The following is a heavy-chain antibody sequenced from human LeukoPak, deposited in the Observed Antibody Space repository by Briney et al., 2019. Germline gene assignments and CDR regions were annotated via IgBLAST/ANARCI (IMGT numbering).Heavy chain of an antibody. D-gene: IGHD3-22*01. CDR1: GGSISSYY. Sequence: PSETLSLTCTVSGGSISSYYWSWIRQPPGKGLEWIGCIYYSGSTNYNPSLKSRVTISVDTSKNQFSLKLSSVTAADTAVYYCARGDYYDSNFDYWGQGTLVTVSS. CDR3: ARGDYYDSNFDY. CDR2: IYYSGST. V-gene: IGHV4-59*01. J-gene: IGHJ4*02.